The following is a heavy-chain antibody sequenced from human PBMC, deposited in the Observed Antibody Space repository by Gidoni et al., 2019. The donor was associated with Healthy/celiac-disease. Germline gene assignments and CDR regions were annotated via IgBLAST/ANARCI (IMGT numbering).Heavy chain of an antibody. Sequence: EVQLVESGGGLVKPGGSLRLSCAASGFTFSSYSMNWVRQAPGKGLEWVSSISSSSSYIYYADSVKGRFTITRDNAKNSLYLQMNSLRAEDTAVYYCARACSGGSCYRTFDYWGQGTLVTVSS. CDR2: ISSSSSYI. CDR1: GFTFSSYS. J-gene: IGHJ4*02. V-gene: IGHV3-21*01. CDR3: ARACSGGSCYRTFDY. D-gene: IGHD2-15*01.